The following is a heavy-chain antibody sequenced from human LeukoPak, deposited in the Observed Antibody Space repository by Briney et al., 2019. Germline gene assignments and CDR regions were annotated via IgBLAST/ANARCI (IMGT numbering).Heavy chain of an antibody. V-gene: IGHV1-58*01. D-gene: IGHD2-8*01. CDR2: IVVGSGNT. Sequence: SVKVSCEASGFTFTGSAVQWVRQARGQRLEWIGWIVVGSGNTNYAQKFQERVTITRDMSTSTAYMELSSLRSEDTAVYYCAALMVYAPDYFDYWGQGTLVTVSS. CDR3: AALMVYAPDYFDY. CDR1: GFTFTGSA. J-gene: IGHJ4*02.